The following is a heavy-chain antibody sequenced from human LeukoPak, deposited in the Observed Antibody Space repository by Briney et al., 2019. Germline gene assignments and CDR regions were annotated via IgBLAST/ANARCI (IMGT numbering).Heavy chain of an antibody. Sequence: GGSLRLSCAASGFTFSSYSMNWVRQAPGKGLEWVSYISSSSSTIYYADSVKGRFTISRDNAKNPLYLQMNSLRAEDTAVYYCARALQTYYDDSSGYLNRFDPWGQGTLATVSS. D-gene: IGHD3-22*01. J-gene: IGHJ5*02. V-gene: IGHV3-48*01. CDR3: ARALQTYYDDSSGYLNRFDP. CDR2: ISSSSSTI. CDR1: GFTFSSYS.